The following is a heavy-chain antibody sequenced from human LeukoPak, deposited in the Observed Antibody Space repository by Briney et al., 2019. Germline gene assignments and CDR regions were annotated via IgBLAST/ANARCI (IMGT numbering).Heavy chain of an antibody. D-gene: IGHD6-13*01. CDR1: GGSFSAYY. Sequence: SETLPLTCAVSGGSFSAYYWSWIRQPPGKGLEWIGEINHRGDTNYNPSLKSRVTMSVDTSTNQFSRKPSSVTAADTAVYYCARGGVSRRRGPTYSSSWYHYWGQGTLVTVSS. J-gene: IGHJ4*02. CDR3: ARGGVSRRRGPTYSSSWYHY. V-gene: IGHV4-34*01. CDR2: INHRGDT.